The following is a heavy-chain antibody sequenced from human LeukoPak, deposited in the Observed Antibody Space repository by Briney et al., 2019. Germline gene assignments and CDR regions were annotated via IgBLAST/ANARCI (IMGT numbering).Heavy chain of an antibody. V-gene: IGHV4-39*01. J-gene: IGHJ4*02. Sequence: SETLSLTCAVSGGSISSGGYSWRWIRQPPGKGLEWIGTVYYNGNIYYDPSLKSPVTMSVDRSRNQFSLNLNSVAAADTAVYYCARHAYGSGNYYTPFDYWGQGKLVTVSS. CDR2: VYYNGNI. CDR3: ARHAYGSGNYYTPFDY. CDR1: GGSISSGGYS. D-gene: IGHD3-10*01.